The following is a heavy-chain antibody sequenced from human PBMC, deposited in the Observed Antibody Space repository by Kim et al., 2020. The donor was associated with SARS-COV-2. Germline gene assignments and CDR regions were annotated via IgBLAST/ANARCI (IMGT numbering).Heavy chain of an antibody. CDR3: AKDQQPYGMDV. D-gene: IGHD1-1*01. CDR1: GFTFSSYG. CDR2: ISYDGSNK. J-gene: IGHJ6*02. Sequence: GGSLRLSCAASGFTFSSYGMHWVRQAQGKGLEWVAVISYDGSNKYYADSVKGRFTISRDNSKNTLYLQMNSLRAEDTAVYYCAKDQQPYGMDVWGQGTTVTVSS. V-gene: IGHV3-30*18.